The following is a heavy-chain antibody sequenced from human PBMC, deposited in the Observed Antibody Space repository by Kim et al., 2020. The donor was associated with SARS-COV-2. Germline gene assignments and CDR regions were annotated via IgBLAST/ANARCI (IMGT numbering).Heavy chain of an antibody. CDR3: ARDRYDSSGYPVRAFDI. CDR2: ISSTTSYI. Sequence: GGSLRLSCAASGFTFGSYSMNWVRQAPGKGLEWVSSISSTTSYIYYADSVKGRFSISRDNAKNSLYLQMNSLRAEDTAVYYCARDRYDSSGYPVRAFDIWGQGTIVTVSS. D-gene: IGHD3-22*01. V-gene: IGHV3-21*01. CDR1: GFTFGSYS. J-gene: IGHJ3*02.